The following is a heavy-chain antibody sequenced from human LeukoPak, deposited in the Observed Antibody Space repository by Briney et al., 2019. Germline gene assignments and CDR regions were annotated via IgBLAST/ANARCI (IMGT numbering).Heavy chain of an antibody. D-gene: IGHD6-19*01. CDR3: ARAYSSGLVKYSDY. CDR2: IYSGGST. CDR1: GFAVSSNY. V-gene: IGHV3-53*04. Sequence: GSLRLSCAASGFAVSSNYMSWVRQAPGKGLEWVSVIYSGGSTYYADSVKGRFTISRHNSKNTLYLQMNSLRAEDTAVYYCARAYSSGLVKYSDYWGQGTLVTVSS. J-gene: IGHJ4*02.